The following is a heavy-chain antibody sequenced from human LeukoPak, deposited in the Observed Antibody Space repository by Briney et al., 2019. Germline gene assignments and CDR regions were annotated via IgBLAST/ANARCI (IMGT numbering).Heavy chain of an antibody. CDR3: TRLTYTSSWYYFDY. Sequence: SETLSLTCAVYGGSFSGYYWSWIRQPPGKGLEWIGEINHSGSTNYNPSLKSRVTISVDTSNNQFSLRLSSVTAADTAVYYCTRLTYTSSWYYFDYWGQGTLVTVSS. J-gene: IGHJ4*02. CDR1: GGSFSGYY. D-gene: IGHD6-13*01. CDR2: INHSGST. V-gene: IGHV4-34*01.